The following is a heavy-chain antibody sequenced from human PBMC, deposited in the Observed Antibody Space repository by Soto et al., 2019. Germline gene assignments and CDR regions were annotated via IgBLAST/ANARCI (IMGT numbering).Heavy chain of an antibody. J-gene: IGHJ5*01. CDR2: ISDDGGST. CDR1: GFTFSNYW. D-gene: IGHD7-27*01. Sequence: EVQLVESGGGLVQPGGSLRLSCAASGFTFSNYWMHWVRQAPGKGLVWVSRISDDGGSTTYPDSVKGRFTISRDNAKNMLYLQMNSLIAEDTAVYYCVRAGANDFWGQGTLVTVSS. V-gene: IGHV3-74*01. CDR3: VRAGANDF.